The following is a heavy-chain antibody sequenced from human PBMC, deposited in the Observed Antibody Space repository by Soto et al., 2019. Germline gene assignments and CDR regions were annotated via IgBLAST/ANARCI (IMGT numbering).Heavy chain of an antibody. D-gene: IGHD6-13*01. J-gene: IGHJ4*02. CDR2: VNSDGTKT. Sequence: EVQLVESGGGLVQPGGSLRLSCAASGFTFTSHWMHWLRQAPGEGLVWVSRVNSDGTKTNYADSMKGRFTISRDNAKNTLYLQMNSPRAEDTGVYYCVREGIGKAGYFEHWGQGTLVTVSS. CDR1: GFTFTSHW. V-gene: IGHV3-74*01. CDR3: VREGIGKAGYFEH.